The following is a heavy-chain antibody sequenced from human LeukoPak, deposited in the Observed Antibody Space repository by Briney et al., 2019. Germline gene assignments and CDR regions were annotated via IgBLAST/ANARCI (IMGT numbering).Heavy chain of an antibody. CDR3: ATAKIGITVLLGTLYY. Sequence: GASVKVSCKVSGYSLNDLSMHWVRQAPGKGLEWMGGLDPKTGESVYAQRFQGRLSMTEDTSSHTAYMEMSSLRSDDTAVYYCATAKIGITVLLGTLYYWGQGTLVTVSS. J-gene: IGHJ4*02. CDR1: GYSLNDLS. D-gene: IGHD3-10*01. V-gene: IGHV1-24*01. CDR2: LDPKTGES.